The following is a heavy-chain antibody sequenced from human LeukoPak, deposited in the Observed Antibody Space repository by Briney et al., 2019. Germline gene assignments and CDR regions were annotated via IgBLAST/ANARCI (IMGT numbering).Heavy chain of an antibody. CDR3: ARASTTVVTRVSYFDY. J-gene: IGHJ4*02. D-gene: IGHD4-23*01. V-gene: IGHV4-34*01. CDR2: INHSGST. CDR1: GGSFSGYY. Sequence: SETLSLTCAVYGGSFSGYYWSWIRQPPGKGLEWIGEINHSGSTNYNPSLKGRVTISVDTSRNQFSLKLSSVTAADTAVYYCARASTTVVTRVSYFDYWGQGTLVTVSS.